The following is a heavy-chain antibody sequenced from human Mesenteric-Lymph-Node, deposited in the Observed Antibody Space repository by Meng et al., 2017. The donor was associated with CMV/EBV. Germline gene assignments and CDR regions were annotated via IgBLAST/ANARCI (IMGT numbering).Heavy chain of an antibody. CDR1: GYTFTGYY. CDR3: ARDHRAGTYYDFWSGYGMDV. J-gene: IGHJ6*02. Sequence: ASVKVSCKASGYTFTGYYMHWVRQAPGQGLEWMGWINPNSGGTNSAQKFQGRVTMTRDTSISTAYMELNRLRSEDTAVYYCARDHRAGTYYDFWSGYGMDVWGQGTTVTVSS. D-gene: IGHD3-3*01. V-gene: IGHV1-2*02. CDR2: INPNSGGT.